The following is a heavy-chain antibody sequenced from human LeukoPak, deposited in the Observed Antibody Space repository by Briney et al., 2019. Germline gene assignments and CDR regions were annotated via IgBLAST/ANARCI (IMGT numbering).Heavy chain of an antibody. Sequence: PGGSLRLSCAASGFTFDDYAMHWVRQAPGKGLEWVPGISWNSGSIEYADSVKGRFTISRDNSKNTLYVQVNSLGTEDTAAYYCAKGSYYDSSGSFYFDYWGQGTLVTVS. D-gene: IGHD3-22*01. V-gene: IGHV3-9*01. CDR1: GFTFDDYA. J-gene: IGHJ4*02. CDR2: ISWNSGSI. CDR3: AKGSYYDSSGSFYFDY.